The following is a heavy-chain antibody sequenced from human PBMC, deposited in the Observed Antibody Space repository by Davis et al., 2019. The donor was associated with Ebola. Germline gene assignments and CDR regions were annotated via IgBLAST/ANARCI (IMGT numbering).Heavy chain of an antibody. V-gene: IGHV1-8*01. CDR2: MNPNSGNT. CDR1: GYTFTSYD. Sequence: AASVKVSCKASGYTFTSYDINWVRQDTGQGLEWMGWMNPNSGNTVYAQKFQGRVTMTRNTSISTAYMELSSLRSEDTAVYYCARESTTVTTGLDYWGQGTLVTVSS. D-gene: IGHD4-17*01. J-gene: IGHJ4*02. CDR3: ARESTTVTTGLDY.